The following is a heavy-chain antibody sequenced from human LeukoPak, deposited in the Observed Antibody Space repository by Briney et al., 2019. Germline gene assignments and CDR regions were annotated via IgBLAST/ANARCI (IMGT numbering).Heavy chain of an antibody. Sequence: GASVKVSCKASGGTFSSYAISWVRQAPGQGLEWMGRIIPILGIANYAQKFQGRVTITADKSTSTAYMELSSLRSEDTAVYYCARERYCSSTSCYPDYYYFDYWGQGTLVTVSS. V-gene: IGHV1-69*04. CDR3: ARERYCSSTSCYPDYYYFDY. D-gene: IGHD2-2*01. J-gene: IGHJ4*02. CDR2: IIPILGIA. CDR1: GGTFSSYA.